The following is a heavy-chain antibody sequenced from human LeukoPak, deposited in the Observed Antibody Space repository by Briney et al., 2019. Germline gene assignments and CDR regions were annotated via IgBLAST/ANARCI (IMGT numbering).Heavy chain of an antibody. CDR2: ISSSGSTI. D-gene: IGHD3-22*01. Sequence: PGRSLRLSCAAFGFTLSGHYMDWVRQAPGKGLEWVSYISSSGSTIYYADSVKGRFTISRDNAKNSLYLQMNSLRAEDTAVYYCARDSYDSSGSEAFDIWGQGTMVTVSS. V-gene: IGHV3-11*04. CDR3: ARDSYDSSGSEAFDI. J-gene: IGHJ3*02. CDR1: GFTLSGHY.